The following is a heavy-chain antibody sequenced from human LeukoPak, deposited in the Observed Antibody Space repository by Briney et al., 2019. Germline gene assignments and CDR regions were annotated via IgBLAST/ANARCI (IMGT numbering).Heavy chain of an antibody. CDR3: AREVQITAIYYFDY. D-gene: IGHD5-18*01. V-gene: IGHV3-30*03. CDR1: GFTFSSYG. CDR2: ISYDGSNK. J-gene: IGHJ4*02. Sequence: GGSLRLSCAASGFTFSSYGLHWVRQAPGKGLEWVAVISYDGSNKYYADSVKGRFTISRDNSKNTLYLQMNSLRAEDTAVYYCAREVQITAIYYFDYWGQGTLVTVSS.